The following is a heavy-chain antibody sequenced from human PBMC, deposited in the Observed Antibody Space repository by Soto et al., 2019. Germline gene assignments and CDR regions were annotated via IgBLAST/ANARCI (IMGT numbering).Heavy chain of an antibody. D-gene: IGHD4-17*01. J-gene: IGHJ5*02. CDR1: GGSFSGYY. CDR3: ARGGGYGGNSWFDP. Sequence: QVQLQQWGAGLLKPSETLSLTCAVYGGSFSGYYWSWIRQPPGKGLEWIGEINHSGSTNYNPSLKSRVIISVDTHKNQVALKLSSVTAADTAVYYCARGGGYGGNSWFDPCSQGTVVTVSS. CDR2: INHSGST. V-gene: IGHV4-34*01.